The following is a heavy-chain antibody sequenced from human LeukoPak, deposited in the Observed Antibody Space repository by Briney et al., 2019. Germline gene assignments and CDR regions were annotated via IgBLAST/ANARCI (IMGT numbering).Heavy chain of an antibody. D-gene: IGHD4-17*01. CDR2: VYHSGST. CDR1: GDSISTNHW. J-gene: IGHJ5*02. CDR3: ARAQDYGDYREGFDP. V-gene: IGHV4-4*02. Sequence: PSGTLSLTCAVSGDSISTNHWWSWVRQPPGKGLEWIGEVYHSGSTYYNPSLKSRVTISVDRSKNQFSLKLSSVTAADTAVYYCARAQDYGDYREGFDPWGQGTLVTVSS.